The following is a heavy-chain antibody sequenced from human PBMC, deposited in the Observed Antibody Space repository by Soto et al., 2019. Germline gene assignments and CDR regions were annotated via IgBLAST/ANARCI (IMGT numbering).Heavy chain of an antibody. J-gene: IGHJ4*02. V-gene: IGHV4-30-2*05. CDR1: GVSINNADYS. CDR2: IYQSATT. D-gene: IGHD1-1*01. CDR3: ARRYGRAFDY. Sequence: PSETLSLTCAVSGVSINNADYSWSWIRQPPGRGLEWIGYIYQSATTYYNPSLKSRVTISVDKSKNHFSLELTSVTAADTAVYYCARRYGRAFDYWGQGTLVTVSS.